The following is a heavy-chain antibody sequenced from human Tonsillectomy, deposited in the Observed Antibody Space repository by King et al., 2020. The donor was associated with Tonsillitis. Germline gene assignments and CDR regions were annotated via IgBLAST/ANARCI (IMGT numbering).Heavy chain of an antibody. CDR2: ISYDGSNK. Sequence: VQLVESGGGVVQPGRSLRLSCAASGFTFSSYGMHWVRQAPGKGLEWVAVISYDGSNKYYADSVKGRFTISRDNSKNTLYLQMNSLRAEDTAVYYCARAYYYGMDFWGQGTTVTVSS. CDR3: ARAYYYGMDF. J-gene: IGHJ6*02. CDR1: GFTFSSYG. V-gene: IGHV3-33*05.